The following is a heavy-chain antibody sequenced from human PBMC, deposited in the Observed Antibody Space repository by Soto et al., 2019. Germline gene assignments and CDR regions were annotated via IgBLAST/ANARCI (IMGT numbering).Heavy chain of an antibody. CDR3: ARESEDLTSNFDY. V-gene: IGHV3-21*06. CDR1: GFNFNSYT. J-gene: IGHJ4*02. Sequence: GGSLRLSCAASGFNFNSYTINWVRQAPGKGLEWVSSISSTTNYIYYGDSMKGRFTISRDNAKNSLYLEMNSLRAEDTAVYYCARESEDLTSNFDYWGQGTLVTVSS. CDR2: ISSTTNYI.